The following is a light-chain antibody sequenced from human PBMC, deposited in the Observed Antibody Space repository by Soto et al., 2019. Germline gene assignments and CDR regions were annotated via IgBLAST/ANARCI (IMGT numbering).Light chain of an antibody. CDR1: QSINSN. CDR2: GAS. J-gene: IGKJ1*01. Sequence: EIVMTQSPATLSVSPGERATLSCRASQSINSNLAWYQQKPGQTPRLLIYGASTRATGIPARFSGSGSGTDFTLNISSLQSEDVTIYYCQQSNNWWTFGQGTKVEIK. CDR3: QQSNNWWT. V-gene: IGKV3-15*01.